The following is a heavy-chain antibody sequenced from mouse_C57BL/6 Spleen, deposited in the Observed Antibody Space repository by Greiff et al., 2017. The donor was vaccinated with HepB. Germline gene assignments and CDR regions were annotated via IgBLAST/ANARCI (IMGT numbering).Heavy chain of an antibody. CDR2: IDPNSGGT. CDR3: ARYSNPYYYAMDY. CDR1: GYTFTSYW. Sequence: QVQLKQPGAELVKPGASVKLSCKASGYTFTSYWMHWVKQRPGRGLELIGRIDPNSGGTKYNEKFKSKATLTVDKPSSTAYMQLSSLTSEDSAVYYCARYSNPYYYAMDYWGQGTSVTVSS. V-gene: IGHV1-72*01. D-gene: IGHD2-5*01. J-gene: IGHJ4*01.